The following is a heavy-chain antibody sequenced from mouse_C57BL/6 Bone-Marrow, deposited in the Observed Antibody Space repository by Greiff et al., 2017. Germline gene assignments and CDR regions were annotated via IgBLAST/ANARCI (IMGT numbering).Heavy chain of an antibody. CDR3: ARGGGNYDYAMDY. CDR1: GYAFSSSW. J-gene: IGHJ4*01. D-gene: IGHD2-1*01. CDR2: IYPGDGDT. Sequence: VQLVESGPELVKPGASVKISCKASGYAFSSSWMNWVKQRPGKGLEWIGRIYPGDGDTNYNGKFKGKATLTADKSSSTAYMQLSSLTSEDSAVYCCARGGGNYDYAMDYWGQGTSVTVSS. V-gene: IGHV1-82*01.